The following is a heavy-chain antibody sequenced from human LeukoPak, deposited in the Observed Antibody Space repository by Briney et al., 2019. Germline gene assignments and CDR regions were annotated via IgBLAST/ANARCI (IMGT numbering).Heavy chain of an antibody. J-gene: IGHJ6*02. V-gene: IGHV3-33*01. CDR1: GFTFSSYG. CDR2: IWYDGSNK. Sequence: PGGSLRLSCAASGFTFSSYGMHWVRQAPGKGLEWVAVIWYDGSNKYYADSVKGRFTISRDNSKNTLYLQMNSLRAEDTAVYYCARDQEWLKDYYYGMDVRGQGTTVTVSS. CDR3: ARDQEWLKDYYYGMDV. D-gene: IGHD3-3*01.